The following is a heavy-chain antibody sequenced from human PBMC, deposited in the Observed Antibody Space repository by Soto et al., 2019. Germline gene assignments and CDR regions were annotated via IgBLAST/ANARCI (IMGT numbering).Heavy chain of an antibody. CDR3: AKGRGSASQYNSDY. V-gene: IGHV3-23*01. J-gene: IGHJ4*02. CDR1: GFTFSSYS. D-gene: IGHD3-10*01. CDR2: ITGGGTNT. Sequence: GGSLRLSCAISGFTFSSYSMTWVRQSPGKGLEWVSTITGGGTNTYYADSVEGRFTISRDNSKNTLHLQMNSLRAEDTAVYYCAKGRGSASQYNSDYWGQGTLVTGSS.